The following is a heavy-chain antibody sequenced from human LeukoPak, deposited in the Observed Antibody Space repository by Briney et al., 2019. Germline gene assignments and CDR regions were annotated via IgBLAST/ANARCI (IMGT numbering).Heavy chain of an antibody. V-gene: IGHV3-53*01. J-gene: IGHJ4*02. D-gene: IGHD2-15*01. CDR1: GFTVSSNY. CDR3: AREVVVAATPLGY. Sequence: GGSLRLSCAASGFTVSSNYMSWVRQAPGKGLEWVSVIYSGGSTYYADSVKGRFTISRDNSKNTLYLQMNSLRAEDTAVYYCAREVVVAATPLGYWGREPWSPSPQ. CDR2: IYSGGST.